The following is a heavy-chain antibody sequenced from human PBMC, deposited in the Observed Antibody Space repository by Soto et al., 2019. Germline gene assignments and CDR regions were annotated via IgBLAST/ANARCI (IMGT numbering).Heavy chain of an antibody. Sequence: SETLSLTCAVSGGSISSSNWWSWVRQPPGKGLEWIGEIYHSGSTNYNTSLKSRVTISVEKSKNQFSLKLSSVTDADTTVYYCARGIAVAGRGYYYYYGMDVWGQGNTAT. CDR3: ARGIAVAGRGYYYYYGMDV. D-gene: IGHD6-19*01. J-gene: IGHJ6*02. CDR2: IYHSGST. CDR1: GGSISSSNW. V-gene: IGHV4-4*02.